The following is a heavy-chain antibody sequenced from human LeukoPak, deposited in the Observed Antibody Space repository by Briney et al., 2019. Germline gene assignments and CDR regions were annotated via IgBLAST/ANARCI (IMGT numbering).Heavy chain of an antibody. V-gene: IGHV3-23*01. CDR2: ISASGGST. J-gene: IGHJ4*02. D-gene: IGHD1-26*01. Sequence: GGSLRLSCAASGFTFGSSAMSWVRQVPGKGLEWVSGISASGGSTYYADSVRGRFTISRDNSKNTLYVQMNSLRDEDTAVYYCAKGQRWESPHYLDSWGQGTLVTVSS. CDR1: GFTFGSSA. CDR3: AKGQRWESPHYLDS.